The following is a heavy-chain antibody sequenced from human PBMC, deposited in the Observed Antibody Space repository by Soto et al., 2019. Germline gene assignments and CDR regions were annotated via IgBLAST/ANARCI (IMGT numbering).Heavy chain of an antibody. Sequence: VGSVRLSCASSVFSFSDYYMSCIRHSPGKGLEWVSYISSSGDTKLYAESVKGRFTISRDNARNSLHLEMNSLRAEDTAVYYCAKPISIYSRSYLDYWAQGTRVNVSS. CDR2: ISSSGDTK. CDR1: VFSFSDYY. J-gene: IGHJ4*02. V-gene: IGHV3-11*01. D-gene: IGHD6-13*01. CDR3: AKPISIYSRSYLDY.